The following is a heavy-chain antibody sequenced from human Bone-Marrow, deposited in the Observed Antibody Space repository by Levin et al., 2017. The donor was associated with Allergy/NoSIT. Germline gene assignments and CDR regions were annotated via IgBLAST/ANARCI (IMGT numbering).Heavy chain of an antibody. CDR2: IYYSGST. V-gene: IGHV4-59*01. CDR3: ANGPYDSSGYYYVY. CDR1: GGSISSYY. D-gene: IGHD3-22*01. J-gene: IGHJ4*02. Sequence: SETLSLTCTVSGGSISSYYWSWIRQPPGKGLEWIGYIYYSGSTNYNPSLKSRVTISVDTSKNQFSLKLSSVTAADTAVYYCANGPYDSSGYYYVYWGQGTLVTVSS.